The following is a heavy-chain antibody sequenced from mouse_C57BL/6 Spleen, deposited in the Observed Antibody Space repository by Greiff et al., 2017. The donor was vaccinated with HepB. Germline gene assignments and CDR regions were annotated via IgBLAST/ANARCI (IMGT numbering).Heavy chain of an antibody. V-gene: IGHV2-5*01. J-gene: IGHJ4*01. CDR3: AKNGGDYDENAMDY. Sequence: VQLQQSGPGLVQPSQSLSITCTVSGFSLTSYGVHWVRQSPGKGLEWLGVIWRGGSTDYNAAFMSRLSITKDNSKSQVFFKMNSLQADDTAIYYCAKNGGDYDENAMDYWGQGTSVTVSS. CDR1: GFSLTSYG. CDR2: IWRGGST. D-gene: IGHD2-4*01.